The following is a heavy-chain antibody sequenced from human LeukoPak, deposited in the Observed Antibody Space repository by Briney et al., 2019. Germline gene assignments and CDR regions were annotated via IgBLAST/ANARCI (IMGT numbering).Heavy chain of an antibody. V-gene: IGHV3-21*01. D-gene: IGHD3-3*01. J-gene: IGHJ3*02. CDR3: ARDDEDFWSGYYDAFDI. CDR1: GFTFSSYG. CDR2: ISSSSSYI. Sequence: PGGSLRLSCAASGFTFSSYGTHWVRQAPGKGLEWVSSISSSSSYIYYADSVKGRFTISRDNAKNSLYLQMNSLRAEDTAVYYCARDDEDFWSGYYDAFDIWGQGTMVTVSS.